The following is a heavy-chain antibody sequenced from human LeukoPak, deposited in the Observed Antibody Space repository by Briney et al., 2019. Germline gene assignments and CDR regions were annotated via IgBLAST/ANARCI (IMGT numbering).Heavy chain of an antibody. D-gene: IGHD6-13*01. Sequence: GGSLTLPCAASGFSFSSYGVSWVRQAPGKGREWVSGISHSGDSPYYADSVKGRFTISRDNSKNTLFLQMDSLRAEDTAVYYCGQDPSRIAAGRCDYWGQGTRVTVSS. CDR2: ISHSGDSP. CDR1: GFSFSSYG. V-gene: IGHV3-23*01. CDR3: GQDPSRIAAGRCDY. J-gene: IGHJ4*02.